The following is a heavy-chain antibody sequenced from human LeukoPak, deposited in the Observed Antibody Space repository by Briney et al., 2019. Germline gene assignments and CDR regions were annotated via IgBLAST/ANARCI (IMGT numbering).Heavy chain of an antibody. CDR3: ARGRSFFDASDI. V-gene: IGHV3-23*01. CDR1: GFTFSSYA. Sequence: PGGSLRLSCAASGFTFSSYAMTWVRQAPGKGLEWVSAISGSGGSTYYADSVKGRFTISRDNSKTTLYLQMNSLRAEDTAVYYCARGRSFFDASDIWGQGTMVTVSS. CDR2: ISGSGGST. D-gene: IGHD1-26*01. J-gene: IGHJ3*02.